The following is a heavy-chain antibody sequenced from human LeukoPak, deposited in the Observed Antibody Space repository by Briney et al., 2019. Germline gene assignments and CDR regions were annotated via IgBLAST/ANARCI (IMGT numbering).Heavy chain of an antibody. Sequence: SETLSLTCTVSGGSISSSSYYWGWIRQPPGKGLEWIGSIYYSGSTYYNPSLKSRVTISVDTSKNQFSLKLSSVTAADTAVYYCARRGAAAIYYYYYYMDVWGKGTTVTISS. V-gene: IGHV4-39*07. CDR1: GGSISSSSYY. J-gene: IGHJ6*03. CDR2: IYYSGST. D-gene: IGHD6-13*01. CDR3: ARRGAAAIYYYYYYMDV.